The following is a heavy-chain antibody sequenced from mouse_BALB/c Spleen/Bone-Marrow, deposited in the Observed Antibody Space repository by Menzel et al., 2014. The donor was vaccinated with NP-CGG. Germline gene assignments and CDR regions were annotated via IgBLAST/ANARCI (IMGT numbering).Heavy chain of an antibody. CDR1: GYTFTSYW. V-gene: IGHV1S81*02. Sequence: VKLQESGAELVKPGASAKLSCKASGYTFTSYWMHWVKRRPGQGLEWIGEINPSNGRTNYNEKFKSKATLTVDKSSSTAYMQLSSLTSEDSAVYYCARERYDYDWKDYWGQGTTLTVSS. J-gene: IGHJ2*01. CDR2: INPSNGRT. D-gene: IGHD2-4*01. CDR3: ARERYDYDWKDY.